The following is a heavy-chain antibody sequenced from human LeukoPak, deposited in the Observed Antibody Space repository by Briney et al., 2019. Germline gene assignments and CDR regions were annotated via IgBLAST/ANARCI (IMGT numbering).Heavy chain of an antibody. J-gene: IGHJ4*02. CDR3: AKVGDDYGDYADY. CDR2: IRYDGSNK. CDR1: GFTFSSYG. Sequence: GGSLRLSCAASGFTFSSYGMHWVRQAPGKGLEGVAFIRYDGSNKYYADSVKGRFTISRDNSKNTLYLQMNSLRAEDTAVYYCAKVGDDYGDYADYWGQGTLVTVSS. D-gene: IGHD4-17*01. V-gene: IGHV3-30*02.